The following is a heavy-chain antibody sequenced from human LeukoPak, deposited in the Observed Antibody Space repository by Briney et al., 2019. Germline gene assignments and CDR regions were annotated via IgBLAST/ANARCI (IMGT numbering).Heavy chain of an antibody. CDR3: AREGRDTAMASAGWFDP. CDR2: IIPIFGTA. V-gene: IGHV1-69*05. J-gene: IGHJ5*02. Sequence: SVKVSGKASGGTFSSYATSWVRQAPGQGLEWMGGIIPIFGTANYAQKFQGRVTITTDESTSTAYMELSSLRSEDTAVYYCAREGRDTAMASAGWFDPWGQGTLVTVSS. CDR1: GGTFSSYA. D-gene: IGHD5-18*01.